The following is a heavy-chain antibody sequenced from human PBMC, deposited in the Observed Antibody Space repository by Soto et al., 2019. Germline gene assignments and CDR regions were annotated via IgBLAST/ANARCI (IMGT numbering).Heavy chain of an antibody. D-gene: IGHD5-12*01. CDR2: LRLGGQAT. J-gene: IGHJ4*02. V-gene: IGHV1-46*03. CDR3: TRGPFRGYDSYFDY. Sequence: QVQLVQSGAEVKKPGASVRISCQASGYTFSHYHINWVRQAPGHGLEWIGILRLGGQATTDSQKFQGRVTMTSDTSTATVYMELSSLRSADTAVYYCTRGPFRGYDSYFDYLGQGTLITVSS. CDR1: GYTFSHYH.